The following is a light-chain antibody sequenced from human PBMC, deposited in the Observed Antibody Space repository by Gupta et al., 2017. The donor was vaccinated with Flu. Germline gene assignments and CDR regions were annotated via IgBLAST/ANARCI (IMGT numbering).Light chain of an antibody. J-gene: IGKJ1*01. CDR1: QRVNSDY. V-gene: IGKV3-20*01. CDR2: QAS. CDR3: QQEGCLPRT. Sequence: GTLSLSPGGRATLFCRASQRVNSDYLAWYQHRPGQPPRLLVYQASNRATGIPARFSGSGSGTDLTLTIRRLEPEDFAVYYSQQEGCLPRTFGQGTKVDIK.